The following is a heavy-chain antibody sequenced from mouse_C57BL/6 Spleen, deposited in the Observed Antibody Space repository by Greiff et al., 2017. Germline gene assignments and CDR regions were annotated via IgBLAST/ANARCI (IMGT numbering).Heavy chain of an antibody. D-gene: IGHD1-1*01. CDR1: GFTFTAYY. Sequence: EVKVVESGGGLVQPGGSLSLSCAASGFTFTAYYMSWVRQPPGKALEWLGFIRNKANGYTTEYSASVKGRFTISRDNSQSILYLQMNALRAEDSATYYCARSKFTTVVAGYYYAMDYWGQGTSVTVSS. CDR3: ARSKFTTVVAGYYYAMDY. J-gene: IGHJ4*01. V-gene: IGHV7-3*01. CDR2: IRNKANGYTT.